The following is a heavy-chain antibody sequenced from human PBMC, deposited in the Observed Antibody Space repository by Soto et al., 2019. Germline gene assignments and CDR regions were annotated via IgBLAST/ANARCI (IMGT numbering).Heavy chain of an antibody. CDR3: ARRGGWLQSFDY. D-gene: IGHD4-4*01. CDR2: ISYDGSNK. J-gene: IGHJ4*02. V-gene: IGHV3-30-3*01. Sequence: GGSLRLSCAASGFTFSSYAMHWVRQAPGKGLEWVAVISYDGSNKYYADSVKGRFTISRDNSKNTLYLQMNSLRAEDTAVYYCARRGGWLQSFDYWGQGTPVTVSS. CDR1: GFTFSSYA.